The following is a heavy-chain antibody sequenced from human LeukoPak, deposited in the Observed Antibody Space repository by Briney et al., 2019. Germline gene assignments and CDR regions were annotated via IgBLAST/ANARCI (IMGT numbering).Heavy chain of an antibody. V-gene: IGHV3-21*01. Sequence: GGSLRLSCAASGFTFSNYNMNWVRQAPGKGLEWVSSITSSSMYIYYADSVKGRFTISRDNAKNSLSLQMNSLRAEDTAVYYCARDPYNGNYGDSYYYFMDAWGKGTTVTISS. CDR3: ARDPYNGNYGDSYYYFMDA. D-gene: IGHD1-26*01. CDR2: ITSSSMYI. CDR1: GFTFSNYN. J-gene: IGHJ6*03.